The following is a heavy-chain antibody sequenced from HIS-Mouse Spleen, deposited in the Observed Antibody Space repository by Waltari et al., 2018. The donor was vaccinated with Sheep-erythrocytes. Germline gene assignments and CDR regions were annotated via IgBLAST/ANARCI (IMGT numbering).Heavy chain of an antibody. CDR1: GFTFSHYW. Sequence: EVQLVESGGGLVQPGGSLRLSCAASGFTFSHYWMSWVRKAPGKGREGVANIKQDGSEKYYVDSVKGRFTISRDNAKNSLYLQMNSLRAEDTAVYYCARVTAAAIDYWGQGTLVTVSS. J-gene: IGHJ4*02. V-gene: IGHV3-7*01. CDR2: IKQDGSEK. D-gene: IGHD6-13*01. CDR3: ARVTAAAIDY.